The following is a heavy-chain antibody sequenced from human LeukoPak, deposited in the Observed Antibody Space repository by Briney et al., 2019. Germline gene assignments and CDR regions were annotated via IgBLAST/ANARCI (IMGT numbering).Heavy chain of an antibody. D-gene: IGHD3-16*01. V-gene: IGHV4-34*01. CDR1: GGSFSGYY. J-gene: IGHJ4*02. CDR2: INHSGST. CDR3: ARASRGRQGGYYFDY. Sequence: PSETLSLTCAVYGGSFSGYYWSWIRQPPGKGLEWIGEINHSGSTNYNPSLKSRVTISVDRSKNQFSLKLSSVTAADTAVYYCARASRGRQGGYYFDYWGQGTLVTVSS.